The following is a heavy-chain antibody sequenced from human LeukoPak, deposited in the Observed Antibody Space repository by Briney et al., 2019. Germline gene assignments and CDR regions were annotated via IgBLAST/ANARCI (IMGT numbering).Heavy chain of an antibody. Sequence: TGGSLSLSCAASGFSVSSNYMAGVRQAPGKGLEWVSVIYNGGSTKYGDSVKDRFTISRDNSKNTLHLQMNSLRAKYTALYYCARASRWLAFDDWGQGALVTVST. CDR3: ARASRWLAFDD. CDR1: GFSVSSNY. D-gene: IGHD6-19*01. CDR2: IYNGGST. V-gene: IGHV3-66*01. J-gene: IGHJ4*02.